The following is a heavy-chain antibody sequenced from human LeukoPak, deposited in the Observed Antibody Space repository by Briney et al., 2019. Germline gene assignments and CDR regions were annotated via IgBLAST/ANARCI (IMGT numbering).Heavy chain of an antibody. CDR3: ARNRYYYDSSGYSQFDY. CDR2: IYYSWST. V-gene: IGHV4-59*12. Sequence: SETLCLTCAVSVGSISSYYWSWIPQPPGKGLECLGDIYYSWSTNYNPSLNSTVSLSVDPSKNQFSLKLSSVTAADTAEYYCARNRYYYDSSGYSQFDYWGQGALVSV. J-gene: IGHJ4*02. CDR1: VGSISSYY. D-gene: IGHD3-22*01.